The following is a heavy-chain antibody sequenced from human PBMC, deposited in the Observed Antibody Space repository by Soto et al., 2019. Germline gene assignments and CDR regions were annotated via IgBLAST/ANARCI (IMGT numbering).Heavy chain of an antibody. CDR3: AKSVDTAMVYALDY. D-gene: IGHD5-18*01. J-gene: IGHJ4*02. CDR1: GFTFSSYG. CDR2: ISYDGSNK. Sequence: GGSLRLSCAASGFTFSSYGMHWVRQAPGKGLEWVAVISYDGSNKYYADSVKGRFTISRDNSKNTLYLQMNSLRAEDTAVYYCAKSVDTAMVYALDYWGQGTLVTVSS. V-gene: IGHV3-30*18.